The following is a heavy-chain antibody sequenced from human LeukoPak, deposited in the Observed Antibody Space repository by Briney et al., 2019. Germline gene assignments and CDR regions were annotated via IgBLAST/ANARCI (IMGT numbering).Heavy chain of an antibody. CDR2: INEDGNKK. J-gene: IGHJ4*02. D-gene: IGHD1-26*01. V-gene: IGHV3-7*01. CDR3: AKDSGCGSYSCTTYYFDY. CDR1: GITFSSYW. Sequence: GGSLRLSCVVSGITFSSYWMTWVRQAPGKGLEWVANINEDGNKKYFVDSVKGRFTISRDNSKNTLYLQMNSLRAEDTAVYYCAKDSGCGSYSCTTYYFDYWGQGTLVTVSS.